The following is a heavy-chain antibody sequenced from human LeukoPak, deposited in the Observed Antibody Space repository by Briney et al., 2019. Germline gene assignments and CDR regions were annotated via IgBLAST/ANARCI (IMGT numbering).Heavy chain of an antibody. CDR3: AKSIAAAGKFDY. D-gene: IGHD6-13*01. J-gene: IGHJ4*02. Sequence: PGGSLRLSCAASGFTFSSYAMSWVRQAPGKGQEWVSAISGSGGSTYYADSVKGRFTISRDNSKNTLYLQMNSLRAEDTAVYYCAKSIAAAGKFDYWGQGTLVTVSS. CDR2: ISGSGGST. CDR1: GFTFSSYA. V-gene: IGHV3-23*01.